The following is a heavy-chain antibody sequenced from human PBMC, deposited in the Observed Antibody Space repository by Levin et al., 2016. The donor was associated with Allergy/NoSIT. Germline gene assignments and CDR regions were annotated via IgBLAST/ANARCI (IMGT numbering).Heavy chain of an antibody. Sequence: ASVKVSCKASGYTFTGYYMHWVRQAPGQGLEWMGWINPNSGGTNYAQKFQGWVTMTRDTSISTAYMELSRLRSDDTAVYYCARGSSSSWPYYYYGMDVWGQGTTVTVSS. J-gene: IGHJ6*02. CDR3: ARGSSSSWPYYYYGMDV. CDR2: INPNSGGT. V-gene: IGHV1-2*04. CDR1: GYTFTGYY. D-gene: IGHD6-13*01.